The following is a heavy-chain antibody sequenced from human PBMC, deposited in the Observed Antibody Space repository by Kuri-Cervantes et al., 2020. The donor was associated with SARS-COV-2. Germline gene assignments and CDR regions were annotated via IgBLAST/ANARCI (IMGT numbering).Heavy chain of an antibody. CDR1: GFHFSRTD. Sequence: GESLKISCATSGFHFSRTDMHWVRQAPGKGLEWVAVIWYDGSNKYYAGPVKGRFTISRENSKKTLYLQMNSLRAEDTAVYYCARDRYYDSSGPMIDYWGQGTLVTVSS. V-gene: IGHV3-33*08. J-gene: IGHJ4*02. D-gene: IGHD3-22*01. CDR3: ARDRYYDSSGPMIDY. CDR2: IWYDGSNK.